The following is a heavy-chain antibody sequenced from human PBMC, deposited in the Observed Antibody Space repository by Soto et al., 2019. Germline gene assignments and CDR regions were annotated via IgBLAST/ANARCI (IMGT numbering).Heavy chain of an antibody. CDR1: GGTFSSYA. Sequence: SVKVSCKASGGTFSSYAISWVRQAPGQGLEWMGGIIPIFGTANYAQKFQGRVTITADESTSTAYMELSSLRSEDTAVYYCARVYDILTGYLPYYYVMDVWGQGTKVTVSS. V-gene: IGHV1-69*13. CDR3: ARVYDILTGYLPYYYVMDV. CDR2: IIPIFGTA. J-gene: IGHJ6*02. D-gene: IGHD3-9*01.